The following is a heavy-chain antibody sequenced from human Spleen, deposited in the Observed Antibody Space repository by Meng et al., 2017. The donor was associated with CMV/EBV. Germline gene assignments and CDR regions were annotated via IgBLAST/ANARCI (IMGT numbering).Heavy chain of an antibody. V-gene: IGHV1-2*02. D-gene: IGHD1-1*01. Sequence: ASVKVSCKASGYTFSAYYMHWVRQAPGQGLEWMGWINPNSGVTKYAQRFQDRVTMTRGTSVTTAYMELSRLTSDDTAVYFCARKGPKLVTGTKGFYYYGMDVWGQGTTVTVSS. CDR3: ARKGPKLVTGTKGFYYYGMDV. CDR1: GYTFSAYY. CDR2: INPNSGVT. J-gene: IGHJ6*02.